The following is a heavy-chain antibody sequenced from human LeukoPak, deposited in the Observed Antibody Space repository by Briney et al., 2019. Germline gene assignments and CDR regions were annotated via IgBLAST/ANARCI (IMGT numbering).Heavy chain of an antibody. Sequence: GGSLRLSCAASGFTFSDAWMSWVRQAPGKGLEWVGHIKSKTAGGTTDYAAPVKGRFTISRDDSKKALYLQMNGLKTEDTAVYYCTTEYYSYGYNNWGQGTLVTVSS. D-gene: IGHD5-18*01. CDR2: IKSKTAGGTT. V-gene: IGHV3-15*01. J-gene: IGHJ4*02. CDR3: TTEYYSYGYNN. CDR1: GFTFSDAW.